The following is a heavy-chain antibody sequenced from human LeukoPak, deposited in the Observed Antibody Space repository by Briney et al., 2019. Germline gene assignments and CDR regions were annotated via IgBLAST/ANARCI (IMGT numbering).Heavy chain of an antibody. J-gene: IGHJ3*02. Sequence: RASVKVSCKASGYTFTGYYMHWVRQAPGQGLEWVGWINPDSGGTNSAQKFQGRVTMTRDTSISTAYMEVSRLRSDDTAVYFCARGPSYYYDSSGFDAFDIWGQGTMVTVSS. D-gene: IGHD3-22*01. CDR1: GYTFTGYY. CDR2: INPDSGGT. CDR3: ARGPSYYYDSSGFDAFDI. V-gene: IGHV1-2*02.